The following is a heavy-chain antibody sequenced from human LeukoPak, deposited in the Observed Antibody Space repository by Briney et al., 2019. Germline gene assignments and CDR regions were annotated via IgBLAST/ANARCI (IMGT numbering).Heavy chain of an antibody. D-gene: IGHD2-2*01. Sequence: GGSLRLSCAASGFTFSSYWMSWVRQAPGKGLEWVANIKQDGSEKYYVDSVKGRFTISRDNAKNSLYLQMNSLRAEDTAVYYCAMVNIVVVPAAIPYFDYWGQGTLVTVSS. CDR2: IKQDGSEK. V-gene: IGHV3-7*01. CDR3: AMVNIVVVPAAIPYFDY. CDR1: GFTFSSYW. J-gene: IGHJ4*02.